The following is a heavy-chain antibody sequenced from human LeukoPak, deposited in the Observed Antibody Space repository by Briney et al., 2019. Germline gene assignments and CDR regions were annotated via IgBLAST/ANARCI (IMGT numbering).Heavy chain of an antibody. J-gene: IGHJ5*02. CDR3: ARDRYSNEANWFDP. CDR1: GYTFTGYY. CDR2: INPNSGGT. D-gene: IGHD4-11*01. V-gene: IGHV1-2*02. Sequence: ASVKVSCKASGYTFTGYYMHWVRQAPGQGLEWMGWINPNSGGTNYAQKFQGRVTMTGDTSISTAYMELSRLRSDDTAVYYCARDRYSNEANWFDPWGQGTLVTVSS.